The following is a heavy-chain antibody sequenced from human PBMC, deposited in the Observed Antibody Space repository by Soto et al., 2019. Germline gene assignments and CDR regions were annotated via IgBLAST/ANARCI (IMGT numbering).Heavy chain of an antibody. CDR1: GYTFTGYY. D-gene: IGHD2-15*01. J-gene: IGHJ6*02. CDR3: ARSDVVVAATYPNYYYYYGMDV. Sequence: ASVKVSCKASGYTFTGYYMHWVRQAPGQGLEWMGWINPNSGVTNYAQKFQGWVTMTRDTSISTAYMELSRLRSDDTAVYYCARSDVVVAATYPNYYYYYGMDVWGQGTTVTVSS. CDR2: INPNSGVT. V-gene: IGHV1-2*04.